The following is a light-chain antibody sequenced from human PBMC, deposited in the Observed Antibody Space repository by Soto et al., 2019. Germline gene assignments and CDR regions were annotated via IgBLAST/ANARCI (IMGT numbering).Light chain of an antibody. CDR1: SSNVGGNY. J-gene: IGLJ2*01. Sequence: QSALTQPPSASGTPGQRVAISCSGSSSNVGGNYVYWYQQLPGTAPKLLIYSNDQRPSGVPDRFSGTKSGTSASLAISGLRSEDEADYFCSAWDDSLSGVVFGGGTQLTVL. CDR3: SAWDDSLSGVV. CDR2: SND. V-gene: IGLV1-47*02.